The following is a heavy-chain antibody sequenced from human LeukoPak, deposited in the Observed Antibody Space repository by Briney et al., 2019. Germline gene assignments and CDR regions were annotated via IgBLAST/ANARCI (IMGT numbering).Heavy chain of an antibody. CDR1: GGSISSHY. D-gene: IGHD3-22*01. V-gene: IGHV4-59*11. CDR3: ARVTWKALSVTYYYDSNGAFDI. Sequence: SETLSLTCTVSGGSISSHYWSWIRQPPGKGLEWIGYIYYSGSTNYNPSLKSRVTISVDTSKNQFSLKLSSVTAADTAVYYCARVTWKALSVTYYYDSNGAFDIWGQGTMVTVSS. J-gene: IGHJ3*02. CDR2: IYYSGST.